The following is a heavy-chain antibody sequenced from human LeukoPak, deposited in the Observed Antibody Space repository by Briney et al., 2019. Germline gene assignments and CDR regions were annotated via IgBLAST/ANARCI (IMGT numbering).Heavy chain of an antibody. D-gene: IGHD1-1*01. CDR1: GFTFSSYE. CDR2: ISSSGSTI. CDR3: ARDFLEPNSRLGGGYNWFDP. J-gene: IGHJ5*02. Sequence: QPGGSLRLSCAASGFTFSSYEMNWVRQAPGKGLEWVSYISSSGSTIYYADSVKGRFTISRDNAKNSLYLQMNSLRAADTAVYYCARDFLEPNSRLGGGYNWFDPWGQGTLVTVSS. V-gene: IGHV3-48*03.